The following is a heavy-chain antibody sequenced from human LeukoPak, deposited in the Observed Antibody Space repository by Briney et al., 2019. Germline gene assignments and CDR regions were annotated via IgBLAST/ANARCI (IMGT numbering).Heavy chain of an antibody. CDR1: GFTFSSYW. D-gene: IGHD2-15*01. V-gene: IGHV3-74*01. CDR2: INSDGSTT. Sequence: GGSLRLSCAASGFTFSSYWMHWVRQAPGKGLVWVSRINSDGSTTSYADSVKGRFTISRDNAKNTLYLQMNSLRAEDTAVYYCARRDCSGGSCYSGSGAFDIWGQGTMVTVSS. J-gene: IGHJ3*02. CDR3: ARRDCSGGSCYSGSGAFDI.